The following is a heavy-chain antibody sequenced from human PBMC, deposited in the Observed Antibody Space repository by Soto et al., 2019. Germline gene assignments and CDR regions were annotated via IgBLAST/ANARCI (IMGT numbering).Heavy chain of an antibody. V-gene: IGHV1-18*01. CDR1: GYTFTSYG. CDR3: ARDHVLLWFGELLGGPCFDY. J-gene: IGHJ4*02. D-gene: IGHD3-10*01. CDR2: ISAYNGNT. Sequence: ASVKVSCKASGYTFTSYGISWVRQAPGQGLEWMGWISAYNGNTNYAQKLQGRVTMTTDTSTSTAYMELRSLRSDDTAVYYCARDHVLLWFGELLGGPCFDYWGQGTLVTVSS.